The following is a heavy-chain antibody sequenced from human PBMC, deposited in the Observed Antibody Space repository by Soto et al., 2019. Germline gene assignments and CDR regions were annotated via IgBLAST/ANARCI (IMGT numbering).Heavy chain of an antibody. CDR1: GGSINTATHS. J-gene: IGHJ4*02. D-gene: IGHD4-4*01. CDR3: ARGGAVTTTGDDY. CDR2: IYHSGST. V-gene: IGHV4-30-2*01. Sequence: QLQLQESGSGLVKPSQTLSLTCAVSGGSINTATHSWSWIRQPPGKGLEWIGYIYHSGSTYYNPSFNSRFTISIDKSNHQFSLRLSSVTAADTAVYYCARGGAVTTTGDDYWGQGILVTVSS.